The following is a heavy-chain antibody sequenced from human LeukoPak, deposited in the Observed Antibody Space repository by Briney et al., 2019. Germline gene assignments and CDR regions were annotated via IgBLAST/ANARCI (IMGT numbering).Heavy chain of an antibody. J-gene: IGHJ2*01. D-gene: IGHD3-22*01. CDR2: IYYSGST. V-gene: IGHV4-39*02. CDR1: GGSITSSMYY. Sequence: PSETLSLTCTVSGGSITSSMYYWGWIRQPPGKGLEWIGSIYYSGSTYYNPSLRSRVTISADTSKNHFSLKLSSVTAADTAVYYCARLSNYYDISGYYKGDWYFDLWGRGTLVTVSS. CDR3: ARLSNYYDISGYYKGDWYFDL.